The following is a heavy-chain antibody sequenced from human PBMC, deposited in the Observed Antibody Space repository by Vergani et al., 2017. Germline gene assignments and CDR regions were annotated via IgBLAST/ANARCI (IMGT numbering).Heavy chain of an antibody. CDR1: GFTFSSYA. CDR3: ARDGEYDILTGPLVDY. V-gene: IGHV3-30*01. CDR2: ISYDGSNK. D-gene: IGHD3-9*01. Sequence: QVQLVESGGGVVQPGRSLRLSCAASGFTFSSYAMHWVRQAPGKGLEWVAVISYDGSNKYYADSVKGRFTISRDNSKNTLYLQMNSLRAEDTAVYYCARDGEYDILTGPLVDYWGQGTLVTVSS. J-gene: IGHJ4*02.